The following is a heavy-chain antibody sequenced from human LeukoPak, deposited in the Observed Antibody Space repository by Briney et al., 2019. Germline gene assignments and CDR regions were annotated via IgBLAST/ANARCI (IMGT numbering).Heavy chain of an antibody. V-gene: IGHV4-34*01. Sequence: MSSETLSLTCAVYGGSFSGYYWSWIRQPPGKGLEWIGEINHSGSTNYNPSLKSRVTISVDTSKNQFSLKLSSVTAADTAVYYCARDPRGPTGYDSPGRDTFDSWGQGSLVAVSS. CDR3: ARDPRGPTGYDSPGRDTFDS. D-gene: IGHD3-22*01. CDR2: INHSGST. J-gene: IGHJ4*02. CDR1: GGSFSGYY.